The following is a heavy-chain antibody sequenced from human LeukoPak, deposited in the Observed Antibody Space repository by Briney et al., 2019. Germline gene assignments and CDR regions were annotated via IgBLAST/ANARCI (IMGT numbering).Heavy chain of an antibody. CDR3: ARDRLDSSGYAHDY. V-gene: IGHV3-21*01. J-gene: IGHJ4*02. CDR1: GFTFRSYS. CDR2: ISSSSSYI. Sequence: GGSLRLSCAASGFTFRSYSMKWVRQAPGKGLEWVSSISSSSSYIYYADSVKGRFTISRDNAKNSLYLQMNSLRAEDTAVYYCARDRLDSSGYAHDYWGQGTLVTVSS. D-gene: IGHD3-22*01.